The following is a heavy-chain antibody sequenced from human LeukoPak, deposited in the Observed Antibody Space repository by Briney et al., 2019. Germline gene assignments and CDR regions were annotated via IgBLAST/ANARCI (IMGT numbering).Heavy chain of an antibody. V-gene: IGHV4-59*12. CDR1: GGSINSYY. Sequence: SETLSLTCTVSGGSINSYYWSWIRQPPGKGLEWIGYIYYSGSTNYNPSLKSRVTISVDTSKNQFSLKLSSVTAADTAVYYCARGGRLRFYYYYMDVWGKGTTVTVSS. D-gene: IGHD3-16*01. CDR3: ARGGRLRFYYYYMDV. J-gene: IGHJ6*03. CDR2: IYYSGST.